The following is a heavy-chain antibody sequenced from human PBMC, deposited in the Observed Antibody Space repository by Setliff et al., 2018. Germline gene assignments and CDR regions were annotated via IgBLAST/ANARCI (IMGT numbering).Heavy chain of an antibody. V-gene: IGHV4-4*07. Sequence: SETLSLTCSVSSGSMRNYYWIWIRQPAGEGLEWIGRIYTSGSTNYNRSIKRRVTISLEMSKNQFSLTLSSVTAADTAAYYCARARPATIAGVVPGVADAGIEVWGQGTTDTVSS. CDR2: IYTSGST. D-gene: IGHD2-2*01. CDR1: SGSMRNYY. CDR3: ARARPATIAGVVPGVADAGIEV. J-gene: IGHJ6*02.